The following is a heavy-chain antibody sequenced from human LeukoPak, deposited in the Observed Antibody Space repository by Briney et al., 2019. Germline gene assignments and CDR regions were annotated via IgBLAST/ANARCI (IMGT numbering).Heavy chain of an antibody. J-gene: IGHJ4*02. D-gene: IGHD2-2*01. Sequence: GGSLRLSCAASGFTFSSYGMNWVRQAPGKGLEWVSHISSSSSTVSYADSVRGRFTISRDNAKNSLHLQMNSLRAEDTAVYYCAREGIVVSPAIDYWGQGTLVTVSS. CDR2: ISSSSSTV. CDR3: AREGIVVSPAIDY. V-gene: IGHV3-48*01. CDR1: GFTFSSYG.